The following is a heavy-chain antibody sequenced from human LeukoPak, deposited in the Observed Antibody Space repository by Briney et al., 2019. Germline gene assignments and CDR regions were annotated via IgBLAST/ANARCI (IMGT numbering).Heavy chain of an antibody. CDR2: ISAYNGNT. V-gene: IGHV1-18*01. CDR1: GGTFSSYA. CDR3: ARGRTVTLGFDP. J-gene: IGHJ5*02. Sequence: ASVKVSCKASGGTFSSYAISWVRQAPGQGLEWMGWISAYNGNTNYAQKLQGRVTMTTDTSTSTAYMELRSLRSDDTAVYYCARGRTVTLGFDPWGQGTLVTVSS. D-gene: IGHD4-11*01.